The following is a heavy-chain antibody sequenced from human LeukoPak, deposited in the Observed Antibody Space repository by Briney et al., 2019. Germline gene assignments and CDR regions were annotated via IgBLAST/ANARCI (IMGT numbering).Heavy chain of an antibody. D-gene: IGHD4-11*01. V-gene: IGHV3-21*01. J-gene: IGHJ6*03. CDR3: ARDPMTTEGYYYYYMDV. CDR2: ISSSSSYI. CDR1: GFTFSSYS. Sequence: GGSLRLSCAASGFTFSSYSMNWVRQAPGKGLEWVSSISSSSSYIYYADSVKGRFTISRDNAKNSLYLQMNSLRAEDTAVYYCARDPMTTEGYYYYYMDVWGKGTTVTVSS.